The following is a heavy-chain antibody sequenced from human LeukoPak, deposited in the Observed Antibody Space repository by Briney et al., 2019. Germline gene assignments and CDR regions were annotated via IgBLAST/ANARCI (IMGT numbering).Heavy chain of an antibody. CDR3: AKDVALTTVTTFDY. Sequence: GGSLRLSCAASGFTFSSYAMSWVRQAPGKGLEWVSSITDSGGSPYYADSVKGRFTISRDNSKNTLYLQMNSLRAEDTAVYYCAKDVALTTVTTFDYWGQGTLVTVSS. V-gene: IGHV3-23*01. CDR1: GFTFSSYA. J-gene: IGHJ4*02. CDR2: ITDSGGSP. D-gene: IGHD4-17*01.